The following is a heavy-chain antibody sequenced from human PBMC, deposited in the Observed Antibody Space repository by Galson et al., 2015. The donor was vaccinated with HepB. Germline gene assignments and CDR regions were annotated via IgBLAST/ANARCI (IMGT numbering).Heavy chain of an antibody. CDR3: AKEVPSSGWYRSSYYYGMDV. D-gene: IGHD6-19*01. J-gene: IGHJ6*02. V-gene: IGHV3-30*18. CDR2: ITYAGSNK. Sequence: SLRLSCAASGFTFSSYGMHWIRQAPGKGLEWVAVITYAGSNKYYADSVKGRFTISRDNSKNTLYLQMNSLRAEDTAVYYCAKEVPSSGWYRSSYYYGMDVWGQGTTVTVSS. CDR1: GFTFSSYG.